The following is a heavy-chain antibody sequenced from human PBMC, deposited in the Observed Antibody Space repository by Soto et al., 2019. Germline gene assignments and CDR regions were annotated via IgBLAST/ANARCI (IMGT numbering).Heavy chain of an antibody. CDR2: ISYSGSP. Sequence: SSETLSLTCTVSGVSVSRDYQWIWIRQPPGKGLEWIGHISYSGSPYYHPSLRSHLSISVDTSKNQFSLKVKSVTAADTAVYYCARAWDFWGQGTLVTVSS. V-gene: IGHV4-30-4*01. CDR3: ARAWDF. D-gene: IGHD1-26*01. J-gene: IGHJ1*01. CDR1: GVSVSRDYQ.